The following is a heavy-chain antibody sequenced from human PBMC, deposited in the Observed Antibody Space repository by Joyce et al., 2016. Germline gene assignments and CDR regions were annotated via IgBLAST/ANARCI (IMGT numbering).Heavy chain of an antibody. CDR3: ARDVLTTVTKAYGY. D-gene: IGHD4-11*01. J-gene: IGHJ4*02. Sequence: CTASGFIFRSYSMTWVRQAPGKGLEWVSSISRDNTYRFHADSVKGRFTISRANARNSLYLQMNSLRAEDTAVYYCARDVLTTVTKAYGYWGQGTLVAVSS. CDR1: GFIFRSYS. CDR2: ISRDNTYR. V-gene: IGHV3-21*01.